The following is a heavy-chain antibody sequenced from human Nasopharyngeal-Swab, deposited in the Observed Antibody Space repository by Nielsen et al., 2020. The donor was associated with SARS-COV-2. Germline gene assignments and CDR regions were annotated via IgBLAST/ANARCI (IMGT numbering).Heavy chain of an antibody. CDR2: VDYDGVRT. D-gene: IGHD2-15*01. J-gene: IGHJ3*02. Sequence: GESLKISCTGSGYTFSNYAISWVRQAPGQGLEWVSTVDYDGVRTHYADSVEGRFIISRDNSRNTAYLQIKSLRVEDAAVYYCADELVVVPAAYMWGQGTMVTVSS. CDR3: ADELVVVPAAYM. CDR1: GYTFSNYA. V-gene: IGHV3-23*01.